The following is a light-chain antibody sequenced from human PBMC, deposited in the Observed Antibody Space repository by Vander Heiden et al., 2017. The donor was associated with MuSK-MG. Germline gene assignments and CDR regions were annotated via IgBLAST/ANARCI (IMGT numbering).Light chain of an antibody. CDR1: RSDTGGYKY. CDR3: SSYTSTKTVV. J-gene: IGLJ3*02. CDR2: DVS. Sequence: QSALTQPASVSGPPGQSILVSCTGTRSDTGGYKYVSWYQQHPGKAPKRSRYDVSNRPSGVSNRVSGSKSGNKASLIISGLQAEDDEYYDCSSYTSTKTVVFGGGTKLTVL. V-gene: IGLV2-14*03.